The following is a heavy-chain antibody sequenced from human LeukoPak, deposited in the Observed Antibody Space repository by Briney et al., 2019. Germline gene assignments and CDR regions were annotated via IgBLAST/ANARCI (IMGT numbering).Heavy chain of an antibody. CDR2: LHSSGET. J-gene: IGHJ4*02. V-gene: IGHV4-4*07. CDR3: ATMFGESSDFDH. Sequence: SETLSLTCTVSGGSISAYYWNWIRQPAGKGLEWIGHLHSSGETTSNPSLMSRATMSLDTSRNHFSLNLTSVTAADTAIYYCATMFGESSDFDHWGQGTLVTVSS. CDR1: GGSISAYY. D-gene: IGHD3-10*02.